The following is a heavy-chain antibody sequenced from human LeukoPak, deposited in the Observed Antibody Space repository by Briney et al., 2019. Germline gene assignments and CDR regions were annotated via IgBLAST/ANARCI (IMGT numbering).Heavy chain of an antibody. V-gene: IGHV4-59*12. CDR3: ARERVNYYDSSGYPFDY. CDR2: IYYSGST. CDR1: GGSISSYY. J-gene: IGHJ4*02. Sequence: SETLSLTCTVSGGSISSYYWSWIRQPPGKGLEWIGYIYYSGSTNYNPSLKSRDTISVDTSKNQFSLKLSSVTAADTAVYYCARERVNYYDSSGYPFDYWGQGTLVTVSS. D-gene: IGHD3-22*01.